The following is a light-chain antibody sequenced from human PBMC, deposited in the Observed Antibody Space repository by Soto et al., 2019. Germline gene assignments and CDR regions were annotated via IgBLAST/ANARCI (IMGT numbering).Light chain of an antibody. Sequence: SVLTQPPSASGSPGQSVTISCTGTSRDVGDSDYVSWYQQHPGKAPKLLIYRNSNRPSGVPDRFSGSKSGTSASLAITGLQAEDEADYYCQSCDSSLSGSGVFGTGTKVTV. CDR3: QSCDSSLSGSGV. CDR1: SRDVGDSDY. V-gene: IGLV2-8*01. J-gene: IGLJ1*01. CDR2: RNS.